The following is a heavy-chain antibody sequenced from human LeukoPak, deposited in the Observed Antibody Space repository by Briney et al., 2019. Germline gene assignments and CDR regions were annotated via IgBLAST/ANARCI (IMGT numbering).Heavy chain of an antibody. CDR1: GYTFTSYY. D-gene: IGHD1-26*01. J-gene: IGHJ4*02. CDR3: ARVDSGRYYGHDY. CDR2: INPSGGST. Sequence: GASVKVSCKASGYTFTSYYMHWVRQAPGQGLEWMGIINPSGGSTSYAQKFQGRVTMTTDTSTSTAYMELRSLRSDDTAMYYCARVDSGRYYGHDYWGQGTLVTVTS. V-gene: IGHV1-46*01.